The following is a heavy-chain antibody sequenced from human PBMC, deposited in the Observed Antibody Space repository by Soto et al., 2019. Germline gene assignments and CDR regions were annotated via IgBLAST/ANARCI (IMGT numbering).Heavy chain of an antibody. CDR1: AYTFTSYG. J-gene: IGHJ4*02. CDR3: ARDHRGYYDSSGYTGPDY. D-gene: IGHD3-22*01. V-gene: IGHV1-18*04. CDR2: ISAYNGNT. Sequence: SVKVSCNASAYTFTSYGISWGRQAPVQGLEWMGWISAYNGNTNYAQKLQGRVTMTTDTSTSTAYMELRSLRSDDTAVYYCARDHRGYYDSSGYTGPDYWGQGTLVTVYS.